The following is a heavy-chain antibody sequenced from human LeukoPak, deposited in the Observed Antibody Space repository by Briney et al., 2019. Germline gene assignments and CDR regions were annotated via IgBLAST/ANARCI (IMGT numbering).Heavy chain of an antibody. CDR2: ISGSGGST. Sequence: GGSLRLSCAASGFTFSTYAMSWVRQAPGKGLEWVSAISGSGGSTYYADSVKGRFTISRDNSKNTLYLQMDSLRAEDTAVYYCAKDLWDSSTGDYWGQGTLVTVSS. V-gene: IGHV3-23*01. J-gene: IGHJ4*02. CDR1: GFTFSTYA. D-gene: IGHD6-13*01. CDR3: AKDLWDSSTGDY.